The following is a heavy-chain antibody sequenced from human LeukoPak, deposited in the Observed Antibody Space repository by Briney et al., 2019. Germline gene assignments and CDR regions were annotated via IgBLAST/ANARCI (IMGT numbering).Heavy chain of an antibody. Sequence: PGGSLRLSCAASGFTFSSYSMNWVRQAPGKGLEWVSSISSSSSYIYYPDSVKGRFTISRDNAKNSLYLQMNSLRAEDTAVYYCARQLLLLDYYYGMDVWGQGTTVTVSS. V-gene: IGHV3-21*01. CDR1: GFTFSSYS. D-gene: IGHD2-15*01. J-gene: IGHJ6*02. CDR3: ARQLLLLDYYYGMDV. CDR2: ISSSSSYI.